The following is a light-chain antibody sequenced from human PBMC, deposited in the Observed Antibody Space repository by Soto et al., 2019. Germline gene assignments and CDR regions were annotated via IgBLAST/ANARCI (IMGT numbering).Light chain of an antibody. Sequence: QFVVTQPDSVSGSPRQSITISCTGTSRDVGGYNYVSWYQQHPGKAPKLMIYEASNRPSGVSNCCSGSKSGNTGSRTIAGLQAEAGADYYCSSYTSSSSLDIFGPGTKVTVL. J-gene: IGLJ1*01. CDR3: SSYTSSSSLDI. V-gene: IGLV2-14*01. CDR2: EAS. CDR1: SRDVGGYNY.